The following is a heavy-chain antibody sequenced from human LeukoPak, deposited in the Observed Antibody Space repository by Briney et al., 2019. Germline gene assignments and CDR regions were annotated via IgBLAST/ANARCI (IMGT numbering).Heavy chain of an antibody. D-gene: IGHD3-9*01. V-gene: IGHV5-51*01. Sequence: GESLKISCKGSGYSFTSYWIGWVRQMPGKGLEWMGIIYPGDSDTRYSPSFQGQVTISADKSISTAYLQWSSLKASDTAMYYCARSYYDILTGYYTNWFDPWGQGTLVTVSS. CDR3: ARSYYDILTGYYTNWFDP. J-gene: IGHJ5*02. CDR1: GYSFTSYW. CDR2: IYPGDSDT.